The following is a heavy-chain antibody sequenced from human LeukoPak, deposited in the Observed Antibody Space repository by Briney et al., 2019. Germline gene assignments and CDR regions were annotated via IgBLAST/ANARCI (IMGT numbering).Heavy chain of an antibody. D-gene: IGHD3-10*01. CDR3: AKAPSGSYAFDI. CDR2: ISGSGGST. Sequence: PGGSLRLSCAASGFTFSSYGMSWVRQAPGKGLEWVSAISGSGGSTYYADSVKGRFTISRDNSKNTLYLQMNSLRAEDTAVYYCAKAPSGSYAFDIWGQGTMVTVSS. V-gene: IGHV3-23*01. J-gene: IGHJ3*02. CDR1: GFTFSSYG.